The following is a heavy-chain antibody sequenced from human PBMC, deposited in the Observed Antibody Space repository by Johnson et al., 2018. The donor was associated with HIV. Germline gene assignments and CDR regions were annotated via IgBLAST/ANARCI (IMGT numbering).Heavy chain of an antibody. CDR1: GFSFDDYA. J-gene: IGHJ3*02. Sequence: VQLVESGGGLVQPGRSLRLSCAASGFSFDDYAMHWVRQPPGKGLEWVAAISWNTASIGYADSVKGRFTISRDNAKRSLFLQMNSRRTEDTALYYCARAAKIVVVIAAIDIWGQGTKVTFSS. V-gene: IGHV3-9*01. CDR2: ISWNTASI. CDR3: ARAAKIVVVIAAIDI. D-gene: IGHD3-22*01.